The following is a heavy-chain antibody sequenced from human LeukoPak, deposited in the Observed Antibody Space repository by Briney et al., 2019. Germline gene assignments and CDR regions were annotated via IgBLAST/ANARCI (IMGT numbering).Heavy chain of an antibody. CDR1: GGSISSYY. Sequence: SETLSLTCTVSGGSISSYYWSWIRQPPGKGLEWIGYIYYSGSTNYNPSLKSRVTISVDTSKNQFSLKLSSVTTADTAVYYCARSELLWFGGVNSGFDYWGQGTLVTVSS. CDR3: ARSELLWFGGVNSGFDY. J-gene: IGHJ4*02. D-gene: IGHD3-10*01. CDR2: IYYSGST. V-gene: IGHV4-59*01.